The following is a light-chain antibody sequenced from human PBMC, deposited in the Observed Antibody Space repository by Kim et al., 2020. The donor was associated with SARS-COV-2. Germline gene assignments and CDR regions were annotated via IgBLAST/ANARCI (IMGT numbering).Light chain of an antibody. V-gene: IGKV1-12*01. CDR3: QQADRFPFT. CDR1: QDISSW. Sequence: DIRMTQSPSSVSASVGDRVIITCRASQDISSWLAWYQQIPGKAPKLLIYSASTSHSDVPSRFSGSGSGSDFTLTISDLQPEDFATYYCQQADRFPFTFGPGTKVDIK. J-gene: IGKJ3*01. CDR2: SAS.